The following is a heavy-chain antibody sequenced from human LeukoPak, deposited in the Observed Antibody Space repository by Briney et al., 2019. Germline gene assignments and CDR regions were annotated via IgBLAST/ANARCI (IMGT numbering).Heavy chain of an antibody. Sequence: GGSVRLSCTVSGFIVSSNSMSWVREAPGKGLEWGSFLSSDNTHYSGSVKGRFTISRDNSKNTLYLQMNSLRAEDTAVYYCARRAGAYSHPYDYWGQGTLVTVSS. CDR1: GFIVSSNS. V-gene: IGHV3-53*01. J-gene: IGHJ4*02. CDR3: ARRAGAYSHPYDY. CDR2: LSSDNT. D-gene: IGHD4/OR15-4a*01.